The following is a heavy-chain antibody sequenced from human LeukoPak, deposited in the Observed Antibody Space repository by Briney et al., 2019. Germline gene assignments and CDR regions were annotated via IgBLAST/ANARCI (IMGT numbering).Heavy chain of an antibody. D-gene: IGHD3-10*01. CDR2: INRSGST. Sequence: PSETLSLTCAVYGGSFSGYYWSWIRQPPGKGLEWIGEINRSGSTNYNPSLKSRVTISVDTSKNQFSLKLSSVTAADTAVYYCAKSNGYGLVDIWGQGTVVTVSS. CDR1: GGSFSGYY. CDR3: AKSNGYGLVDI. J-gene: IGHJ3*02. V-gene: IGHV4-34*01.